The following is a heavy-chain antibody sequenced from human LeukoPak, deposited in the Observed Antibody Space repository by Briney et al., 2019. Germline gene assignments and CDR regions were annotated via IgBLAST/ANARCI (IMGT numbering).Heavy chain of an antibody. CDR2: IIPIFGTA. CDR3: ARVRYRLAETYIDY. Sequence: ASVKVSCKASGGTFSSYAISWVRQAPGQGLEWMGGIIPIFGTANYAQKFQGRVTITADESTSTAYMELSSLRSEDTAVYYCARVRYRLAETYIDYWGQGTLVTVSS. D-gene: IGHD3-16*01. CDR1: GGTFSSYA. V-gene: IGHV1-69*13. J-gene: IGHJ4*02.